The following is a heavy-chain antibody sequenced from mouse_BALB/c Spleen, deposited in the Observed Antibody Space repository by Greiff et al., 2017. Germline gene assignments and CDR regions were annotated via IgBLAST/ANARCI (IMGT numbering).Heavy chain of an antibody. Sequence: QVQLQQPGAELVKPGTPVKLSCKASGYNFTSYWINWVKLRPGQGLEWIGDIYPGSGSTNYNEKFKSKATLTVDTSSSTAYMQLSSLASEDSALYYCAREAFITTASFDYWGQGTTLTVSS. D-gene: IGHD1-2*01. V-gene: IGHV1-55*01. CDR2: IYPGSGST. CDR1: GYNFTSYW. J-gene: IGHJ2*01. CDR3: AREAFITTASFDY.